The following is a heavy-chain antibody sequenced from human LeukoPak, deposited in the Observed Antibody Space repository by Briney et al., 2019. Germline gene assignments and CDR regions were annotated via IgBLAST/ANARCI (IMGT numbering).Heavy chain of an antibody. Sequence: SETLSLTCAVYGGSFSGYGWRWIRQPPGKGLEWIGEINHSGSAKYNTSLKSRVSISVDTFKNQFSLKLSSVTAADTAVYYCATGRNGVVPALILGVGPWAYYYYMDVWGKGTTVTLS. CDR1: GGSFSGYG. V-gene: IGHV4-34*01. J-gene: IGHJ6*03. CDR3: ATGRNGVVPALILGVGPWAYYYYMDV. CDR2: INHSGSA. D-gene: IGHD2-2*02.